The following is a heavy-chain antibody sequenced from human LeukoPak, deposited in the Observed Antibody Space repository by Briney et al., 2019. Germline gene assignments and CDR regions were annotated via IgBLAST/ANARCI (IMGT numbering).Heavy chain of an antibody. D-gene: IGHD5-18*01. CDR1: GGSFSGYY. J-gene: IGHJ6*03. Sequence: KPSETLSLTGALYGGSFSGYYWSWIRQPPGKGLEWIGKINHSGSTNYNPSLKSRVTISVDTSNNQFSLKLSSVTAADTAVYYCARGGYKRLYYMDVWGKGTTVTVSS. CDR3: ARGGYKRLYYMDV. CDR2: INHSGST. V-gene: IGHV4-34*01.